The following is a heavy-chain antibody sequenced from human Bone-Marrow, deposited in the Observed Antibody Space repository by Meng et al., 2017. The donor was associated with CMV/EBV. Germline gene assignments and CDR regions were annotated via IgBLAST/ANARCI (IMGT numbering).Heavy chain of an antibody. J-gene: IGHJ4*02. CDR3: ARDKRRIDY. Sequence: ASVKVSCKASGYTFNSYGISWVRQAPGQGLEWMGWISGYDGRTNYGQKFQGRVTMTRDTSISTAYMELSRLRSDDTAVYYCARDKRRIDYWGQGTLVTVSS. CDR1: GYTFNSYG. CDR2: ISGYDGRT. V-gene: IGHV1-18*01.